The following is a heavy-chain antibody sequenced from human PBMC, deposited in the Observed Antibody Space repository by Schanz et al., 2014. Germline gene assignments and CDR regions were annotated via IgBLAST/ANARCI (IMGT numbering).Heavy chain of an antibody. V-gene: IGHV3-23*04. CDR1: GFTFSTYA. CDR3: AREQIMAAAGLVDY. J-gene: IGHJ4*01. D-gene: IGHD6-13*01. CDR2: ISGSGGST. Sequence: EGQLAESGGGLVQPGGSLRLSCAASGFTFSTYAMSWVRQAPGKGLEWVSAISGSGGSTYYADSVKGRFTISRDNAKNSLYLQMNSLRAEDSAVYYCAREQIMAAAGLVDYWGHGTLVTVSS.